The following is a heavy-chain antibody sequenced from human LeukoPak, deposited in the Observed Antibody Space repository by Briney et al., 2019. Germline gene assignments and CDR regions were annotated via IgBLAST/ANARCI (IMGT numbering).Heavy chain of an antibody. CDR2: IRYDGSNK. CDR3: AKGGAYSTFEF. D-gene: IGHD1-26*01. Sequence: SGGSLRLSCAASGFTFSSYGMHWVRQGPGKGLQWVAFIRYDGSNKNYADSVKGRFTVSRDNSKNTLYMQLNSLRVEDTAVYYCAKGGAYSTFEFWGQGTLVTVSS. J-gene: IGHJ4*02. V-gene: IGHV3-30*02. CDR1: GFTFSSYG.